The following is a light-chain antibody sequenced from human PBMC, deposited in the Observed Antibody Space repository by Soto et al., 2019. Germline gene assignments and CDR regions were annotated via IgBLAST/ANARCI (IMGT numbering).Light chain of an antibody. Sequence: DIQMTQSPSSLSASVGDRVTITCRTSQSINTYLNWYQQKPGKAPKLLIYGASTLHSGVPSRFSGGGSGTDFTLTISSLQPEDFATYYCQQVNVYPSTFGGGTKVDIK. CDR2: GAS. J-gene: IGKJ4*01. CDR3: QQVNVYPST. CDR1: QSINTY. V-gene: IGKV1-39*01.